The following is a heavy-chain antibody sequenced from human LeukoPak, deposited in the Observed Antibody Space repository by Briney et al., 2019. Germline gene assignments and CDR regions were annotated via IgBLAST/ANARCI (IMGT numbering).Heavy chain of an antibody. CDR2: IRGSGAGT. V-gene: IGHV3-23*01. Sequence: GGSLRLSCGASGFTFSNYAMVWVRQAPGKGQEWVSAIRGSGAGTHYADSVKGRFTISRDNSKNILYLQMNSLRGEDTALYYCGRDPNGDYIGAFEFQRWGQGTLVTVSS. CDR3: GRDPNGDYIGAFEFQR. D-gene: IGHD4-17*01. CDR1: GFTFSNYA. J-gene: IGHJ1*01.